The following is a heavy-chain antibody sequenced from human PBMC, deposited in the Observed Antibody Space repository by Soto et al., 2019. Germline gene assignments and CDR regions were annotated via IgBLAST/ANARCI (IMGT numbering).Heavy chain of an antibody. Sequence: EVQLVASGGGLVQPGGSLRLSCAASGFTFSKYEMNWVRQAPGKGLEWVSYISSSGTTIYYADSVKGRFTISRDNAKNSLYLQMNSLRAEDTAVYYCARVRIFGVPGWFDPWGQGTLVTVSS. D-gene: IGHD3-3*01. CDR1: GFTFSKYE. CDR2: ISSSGTTI. V-gene: IGHV3-48*03. CDR3: ARVRIFGVPGWFDP. J-gene: IGHJ5*02.